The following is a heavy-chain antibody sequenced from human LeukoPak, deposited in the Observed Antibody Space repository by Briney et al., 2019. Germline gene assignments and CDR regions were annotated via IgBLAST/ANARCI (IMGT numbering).Heavy chain of an antibody. CDR1: GGSISSYY. J-gene: IGHJ6*03. Sequence: TSETLSLTCTVSGGSISSYYWSWIRQPPGKGLEWIGYIYYSGSTNYNPSLKSRVTISVDTSKNQFSLKLSSVTAADTAVYYCARRGAPIQLWSGDMDVWGKGTTVTISS. CDR3: ARRGAPIQLWSGDMDV. V-gene: IGHV4-59*12. CDR2: IYYSGST. D-gene: IGHD5-18*01.